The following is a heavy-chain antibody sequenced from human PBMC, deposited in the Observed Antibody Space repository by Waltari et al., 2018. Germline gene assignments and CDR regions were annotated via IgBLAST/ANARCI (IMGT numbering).Heavy chain of an antibody. CDR2: IIPVLGTT. Sequence: QVQLVQSGAEVKKPGSSVKVSCKASVATFSSYVITWVRQAPGQGLEWMGGIIPVLGTTNYAQKFQGRVTISTDVSTTTAYIDLSRLRSDDTAVYYCAILAGGRWLQLNYWGQGTLVTVSS. CDR3: AILAGGRWLQLNY. CDR1: VATFSSYV. V-gene: IGHV1-69*05. D-gene: IGHD5-12*01. J-gene: IGHJ4*02.